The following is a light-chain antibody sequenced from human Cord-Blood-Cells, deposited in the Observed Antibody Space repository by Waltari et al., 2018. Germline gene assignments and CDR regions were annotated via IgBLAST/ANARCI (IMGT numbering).Light chain of an antibody. CDR2: DAS. V-gene: IGKV3-15*01. J-gene: IGKJ4*01. CDR3: QQYNNWPLT. CDR1: QSVSSY. Sequence: ETVMTQSPATLSVSSGERATLSCRASQSVSSYLAWYQQKPGQAPRLLIYDASTRATGVPARFSGSGYGTEFTLTISSLQSEDFEVYYCQQYNNWPLTFGEGTNVEIK.